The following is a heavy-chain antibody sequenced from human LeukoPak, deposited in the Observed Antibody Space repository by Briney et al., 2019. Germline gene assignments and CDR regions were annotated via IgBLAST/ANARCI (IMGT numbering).Heavy chain of an antibody. J-gene: IGHJ4*02. Sequence: GGSLRLSCAASGFTASSNYMSWVRQAPGKGLEWVSVIYSGGSTYYADSVKGRFTISRDNSKNTLYLQMNSLRAEDTAVYYCAKDLLLWFGEFPPLAFDYWGQGTLVTVSS. CDR3: AKDLLLWFGEFPPLAFDY. CDR2: IYSGGST. V-gene: IGHV3-53*05. CDR1: GFTASSNY. D-gene: IGHD3-10*01.